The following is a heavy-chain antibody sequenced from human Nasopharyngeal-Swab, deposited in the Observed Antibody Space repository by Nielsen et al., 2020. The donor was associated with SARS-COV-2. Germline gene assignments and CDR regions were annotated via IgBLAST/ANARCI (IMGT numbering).Heavy chain of an antibody. CDR2: ISGSGGST. V-gene: IGHV3-23*01. CDR1: GFTFSSYA. CDR3: AKDKQMATIAFDY. Sequence: GESLKISCAASGFTFSSYAMSWVRQAPGKGLEWVSAISGSGGSTYHAESVKGRFTISRDNSKNTLYLQMNSLRAEDTAVYYCAKDKQMATIAFDYWGQGTLVTVSS. J-gene: IGHJ4*02. D-gene: IGHD5-24*01.